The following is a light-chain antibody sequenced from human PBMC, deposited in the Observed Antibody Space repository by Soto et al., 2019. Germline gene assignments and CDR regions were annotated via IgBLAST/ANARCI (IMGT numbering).Light chain of an antibody. V-gene: IGLV2-23*01. Sequence: QSALTQPASVSGSPGQSSTISCTGTSSDVGSYNLVSWYQQHPGKAPKLMIYEGSKRPSGVSNRFSGSKSGNTASLTISGLQAEDEADYYCCSYAGSYSYVFGTGTKVTVL. J-gene: IGLJ1*01. CDR3: CSYAGSYSYV. CDR2: EGS. CDR1: SSDVGSYNL.